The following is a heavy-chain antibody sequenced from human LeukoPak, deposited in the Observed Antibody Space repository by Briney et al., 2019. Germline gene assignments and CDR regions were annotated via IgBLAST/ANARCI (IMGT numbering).Heavy chain of an antibody. V-gene: IGHV1-46*01. CDR1: GYTFTSYY. D-gene: IGHD6-13*01. CDR2: INPSGGST. CDR3: ARTWQQLFGWFDP. Sequence: VSVRVSCKASGYTFTSYYMHWVRQAPGQGLEWMGIINPSGGSTSYAQKFQGRVTMTRDMSTSTVYMELSSLRSEDTAVYYCARTWQQLFGWFDPWGQGTLVTVSS. J-gene: IGHJ5*02.